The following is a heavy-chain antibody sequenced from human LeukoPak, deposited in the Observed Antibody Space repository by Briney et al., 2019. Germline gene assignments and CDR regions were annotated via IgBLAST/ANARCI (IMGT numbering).Heavy chain of an antibody. V-gene: IGHV4-39*01. CDR3: ATTLGGHYFDC. D-gene: IGHD3-16*01. J-gene: IGHJ4*02. CDR2: IYYSGST. CDR1: GGSISSSSYY. Sequence: PSETLSLTCTVSGGSISSSSYYWGWIRQPPGKGLEWIGSIYYSGSTYYNPSLKSRVTISVDTSKNQFSLKLSSVAAADTAVYYCATTLGGHYFDCWGQGTLVTVSS.